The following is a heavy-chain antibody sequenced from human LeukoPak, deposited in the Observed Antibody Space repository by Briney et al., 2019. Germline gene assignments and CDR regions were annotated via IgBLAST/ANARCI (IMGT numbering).Heavy chain of an antibody. CDR2: ISSSSSIT. Sequence: GGSLRLSCAASGFTFSSYGMNWVRQAPGKGLEWVSYISSSSSITYNADSVKGRFTISRDNAKNSLYLQMNSLRAEDTAVYYCAKGQGYYFDYWGQGTLVTVSS. V-gene: IGHV3-48*01. CDR1: GFTFSSYG. J-gene: IGHJ4*02. CDR3: AKGQGYYFDY.